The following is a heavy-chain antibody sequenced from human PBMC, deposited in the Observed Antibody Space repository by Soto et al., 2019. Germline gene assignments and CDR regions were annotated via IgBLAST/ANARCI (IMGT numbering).Heavy chain of an antibody. V-gene: IGHV1-46*01. D-gene: IGHD2-2*01. CDR3: ARANCSSTSCRLRYYYYMDV. CDR1: GYTFTSYS. CDR2: INPSGGST. Sequence: ASVKVSCKASGYTFTSYSMHWVRQAPRQGLEWMGIINPSGGSTSYAQKFQGRVTITADKSTSTAYMELSSLRSEDTAVYYCARANCSSTSCRLRYYYYMDVWGKGTTVTVSS. J-gene: IGHJ6*03.